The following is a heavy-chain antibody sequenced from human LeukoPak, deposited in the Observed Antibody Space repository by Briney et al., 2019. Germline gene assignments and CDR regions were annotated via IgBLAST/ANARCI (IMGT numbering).Heavy chain of an antibody. CDR2: ITPIFGTA. D-gene: IGHD2-2*02. Sequence: SVKVSCKASGRTFSSYAISWVRQAPGQGLEWMRGITPIFGTANYAQKFQGRVTITADESTSTAYMELSSLRSEDTAVYYCARDRRGYCSSTSCYTVDYWGQGTLVTLSS. CDR1: GRTFSSYA. J-gene: IGHJ4*02. CDR3: ARDRRGYCSSTSCYTVDY. V-gene: IGHV1-69*01.